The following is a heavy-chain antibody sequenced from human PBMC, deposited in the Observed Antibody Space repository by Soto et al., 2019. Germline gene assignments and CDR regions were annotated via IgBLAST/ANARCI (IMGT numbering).Heavy chain of an antibody. CDR3: AKRPCSGSYAEVCYYGMDV. J-gene: IGHJ6*02. CDR2: ISYDGSNK. D-gene: IGHD3-10*02. CDR1: GFTFSSYG. Sequence: GGSLRLSCAASGFTFSSYGMHWVRQAPGKGLAWVASISYDGSNKYYADSVKGRLTISRDNSKNPLYLQMNSLRAEDTAGYYCAKRPCSGSYAEVCYYGMDVWGQGTTVTVSS. V-gene: IGHV3-30*18.